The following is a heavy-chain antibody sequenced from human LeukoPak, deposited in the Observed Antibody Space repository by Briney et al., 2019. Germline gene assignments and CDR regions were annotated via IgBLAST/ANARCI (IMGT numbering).Heavy chain of an antibody. CDR2: ISSSGSYK. V-gene: IGHV3-21*01. J-gene: IGHJ5*02. CDR1: GFTFSSYA. CDR3: ARDRSRGENWFDP. Sequence: GGSLRLSCAASGFTFSSYAMNWVRQAPGKGLEWVSSISSSGSYKYYADSLKGRFTISRDNAKNSLYLQINSLRAEDTAVYYCARDRSRGENWFDPWGQGTLVTVSS. D-gene: IGHD3-10*01.